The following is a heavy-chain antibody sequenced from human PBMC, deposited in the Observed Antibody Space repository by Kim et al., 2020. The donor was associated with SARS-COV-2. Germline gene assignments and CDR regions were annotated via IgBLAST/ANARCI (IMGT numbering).Heavy chain of an antibody. CDR3: ARDTGPALEMATIPYYYYGMDV. J-gene: IGHJ6*02. CDR2: ISAYNGNT. CDR1: GYTFTSYG. D-gene: IGHD5-12*01. Sequence: ASVKVSCKASGYTFTSYGISWVRQAPGQGLEWMGWISAYNGNTNYAQKLQGRVTMTTDTSTSTAYMELRSLRSDDTAVYYCARDTGPALEMATIPYYYYGMDVWGQGTTVTVSS. V-gene: IGHV1-18*04.